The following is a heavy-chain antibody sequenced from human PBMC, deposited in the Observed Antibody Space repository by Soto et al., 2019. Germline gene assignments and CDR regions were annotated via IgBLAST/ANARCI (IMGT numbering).Heavy chain of an antibody. V-gene: IGHV1-69*13. J-gene: IGHJ5*02. Sequence: WASVKVSCKASGGTFDSYAISWVRQAPGQGLEWMGGIIPIFGTTSYAQKFQGRVTITADESTSTAYMELSSLRSEDTAVYYCARDRVILRYFDWTNNWFDPWGQGTLVTVSS. CDR3: ARDRVILRYFDWTNNWFDP. D-gene: IGHD3-9*01. CDR1: GGTFDSYA. CDR2: IIPIFGTT.